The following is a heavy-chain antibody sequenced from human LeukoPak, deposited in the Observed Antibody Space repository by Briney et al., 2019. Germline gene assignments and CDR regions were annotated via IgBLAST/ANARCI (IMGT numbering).Heavy chain of an antibody. CDR2: ISHSGST. V-gene: IGHV4-34*01. CDR3: VRAKNDIVVVVGTRNYYYYGMDV. D-gene: IGHD2-15*01. CDR1: GGSFSGYY. J-gene: IGHJ6*02. Sequence: SETLSLTCAVYGGSFSGYYWSWIRQPPGKGLEWIGEISHSGSTNYNPSLKSRVTISVDTSKNQFSLKLTSVTAADTALYYCVRAKNDIVVVVGTRNYYYYGMDVWGQGTTVTVSS.